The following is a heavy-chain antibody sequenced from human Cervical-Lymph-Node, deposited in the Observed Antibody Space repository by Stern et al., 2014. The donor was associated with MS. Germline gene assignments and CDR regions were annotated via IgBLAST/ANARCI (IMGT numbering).Heavy chain of an antibody. CDR1: GYTFTSYG. V-gene: IGHV1-18*04. CDR2: TSAYNGNT. CDR3: ARVGTLLEWFLPLDY. J-gene: IGHJ4*02. D-gene: IGHD3-3*01. Sequence: VQLVQSGAEVKKPGASVKVSCKASGYTFTSYGISWVRQAPGQGLEWRGWTSAYNGNTNYAQKLQGRVTMTTDTSTSTAYMELRSLRSDDTAVYYCARVGTLLEWFLPLDYWGQGTLVTVSS.